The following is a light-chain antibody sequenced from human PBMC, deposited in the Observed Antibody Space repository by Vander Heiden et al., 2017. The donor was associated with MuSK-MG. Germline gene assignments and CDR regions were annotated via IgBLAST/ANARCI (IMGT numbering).Light chain of an antibody. J-gene: IGLJ2*01. Sequence: NFMLTQPHSVSESPGKTGTISCTGSSGSLASNYVQWYQQRPCSAPTTLIYEDNQRPSGVPDRFSGSIDSSSNSASLTISGLKTEDEADYYCQSYDSSNQDVVFGGGTKLTVL. CDR3: QSYDSSNQDVV. CDR2: EDN. CDR1: SGSLASNY. V-gene: IGLV6-57*02.